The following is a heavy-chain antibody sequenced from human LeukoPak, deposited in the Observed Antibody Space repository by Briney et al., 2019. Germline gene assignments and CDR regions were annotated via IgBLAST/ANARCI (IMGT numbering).Heavy chain of an antibody. V-gene: IGHV3-15*01. CDR3: TTDLLDY. J-gene: IGHJ4*02. CDR2: IKSKTDGGTT. CDR1: GFTLFTFKNAW. Sequence: GGSLRLSCTASGFTLFTFKNAWMSWVRQTPGKGLEWVGRIKSKTDGGTTDYTAPVKGRFSISRDDSKNTVYLQVNSLKTEDTAVYYCTTDLLDYWGQGTLVTVSS.